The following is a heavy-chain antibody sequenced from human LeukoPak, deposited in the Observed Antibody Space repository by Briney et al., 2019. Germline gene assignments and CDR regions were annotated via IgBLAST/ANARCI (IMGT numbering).Heavy chain of an antibody. Sequence: GASVKVSCKASGYTFTSYGITWVRQAPGQGLEWMGWISAYNGNTNYAQKLQGRVTMTTDTSTSTAYMEVRSLRSDDTAVYYCARDVFDILTGYLSGYYYYMDVWGKGTTVIVSS. CDR3: ARDVFDILTGYLSGYYYYMDV. J-gene: IGHJ6*03. V-gene: IGHV1-18*01. D-gene: IGHD3-9*01. CDR1: GYTFTSYG. CDR2: ISAYNGNT.